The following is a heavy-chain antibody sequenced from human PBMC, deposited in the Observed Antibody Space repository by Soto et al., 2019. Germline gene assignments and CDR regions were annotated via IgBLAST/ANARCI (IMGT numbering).Heavy chain of an antibody. CDR2: IYSGGNT. CDR1: GLTFSNAW. D-gene: IGHD2-15*01. Sequence: PGGSLRLSCAASGLTFSNAWMNWVRQAPGKGLEWVSFIYSGGNTYYADSVKGRFTISRDNSKNTLYLQMNSLRAEDTAVYYCARDHCSGGSCYSDYWGQGTLVTVSS. V-gene: IGHV3-53*01. J-gene: IGHJ4*02. CDR3: ARDHCSGGSCYSDY.